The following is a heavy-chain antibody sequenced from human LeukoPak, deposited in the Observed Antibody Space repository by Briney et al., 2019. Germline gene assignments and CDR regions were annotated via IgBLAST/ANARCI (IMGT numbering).Heavy chain of an antibody. CDR1: GFTFSSYW. D-gene: IGHD3-22*01. Sequence: PGGSLRLSCAASGFTFSSYWMSWVRQAPGNGLEWVANIKQDGSEKYYVDSVKGRFTISRDNAKNSLYLQMNSLRAEDTAVYYCARGRGYSSDAFDIWGQGTMVTVSS. CDR3: ARGRGYSSDAFDI. V-gene: IGHV3-7*01. CDR2: IKQDGSEK. J-gene: IGHJ3*02.